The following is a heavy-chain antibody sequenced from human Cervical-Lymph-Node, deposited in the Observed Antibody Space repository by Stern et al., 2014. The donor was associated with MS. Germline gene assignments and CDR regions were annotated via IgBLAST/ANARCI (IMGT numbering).Heavy chain of an antibody. D-gene: IGHD6-13*01. Sequence: VQLVESGGGVVQPGRSLRLSCAAAGFTFSSYGMHWVRQAPGKGLEWVAVIWYGGSNKYYADSVKGRFTISRVNSNNTLYLQMNSLRAEDTAVYYCARSSSPSPYYYYGMDVWGQGTTVTVSS. CDR2: IWYGGSNK. V-gene: IGHV3-33*01. CDR1: GFTFSSYG. J-gene: IGHJ6*02. CDR3: ARSSSPSPYYYYGMDV.